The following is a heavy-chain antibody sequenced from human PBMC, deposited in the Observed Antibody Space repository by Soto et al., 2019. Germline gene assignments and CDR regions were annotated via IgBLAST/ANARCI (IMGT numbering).Heavy chain of an antibody. J-gene: IGHJ4*02. CDR1: GFTFSTYW. CDR2: IRQDGSET. V-gene: IGHV3-7*01. CDR3: VRGCNSAHCPYSFDL. D-gene: IGHD1-26*01. Sequence: EVQLVESGGGLVQPGGSLGLSCAASGFTFSTYWMSWVRQAPGKGLEWVATIRQDGSETHFIDSVKGRFTISRDNAKHYLYLHMNRLRAEDTAVFYCVRGCNSAHCPYSFDLWGQGTLVIVSS.